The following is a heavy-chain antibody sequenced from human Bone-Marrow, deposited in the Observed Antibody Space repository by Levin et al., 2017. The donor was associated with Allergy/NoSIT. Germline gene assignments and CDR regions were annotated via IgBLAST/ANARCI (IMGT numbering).Heavy chain of an antibody. Sequence: LSLTCAASGFTFSSYGMHWVRQAPGKGLEWVAVIWYDGNNEKYIDSVKGRFTISRDNSKNTLYLQMQSLRVEDTAVYYCARDEVRGTHMDVWGKGTTVTVSS. D-gene: IGHD3-10*01. CDR1: GFTFSSYG. J-gene: IGHJ6*03. CDR2: IWYDGNNE. V-gene: IGHV3-33*01. CDR3: ARDEVRGTHMDV.